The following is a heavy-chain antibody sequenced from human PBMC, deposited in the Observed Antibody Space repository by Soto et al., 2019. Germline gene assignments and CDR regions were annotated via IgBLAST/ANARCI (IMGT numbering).Heavy chain of an antibody. V-gene: IGHV1-69*13. Sequence: SVKVCCEDPGSSFSSTALRWVRPAPGQGLEWMGGIIPIFGTANYAQKCQGRGTITADESTSTAYMELSSLRSEDTAAYSCARGRTGTTSYFAYWGQGNLVTVSS. CDR2: IIPIFGTA. CDR1: GSSFSSTA. J-gene: IGHJ4*02. CDR3: ARGRTGTTSYFAY. D-gene: IGHD1-1*01.